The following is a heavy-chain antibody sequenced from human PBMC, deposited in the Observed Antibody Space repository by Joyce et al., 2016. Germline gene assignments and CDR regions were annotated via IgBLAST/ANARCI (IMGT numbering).Heavy chain of an antibody. D-gene: IGHD3-10*01. Sequence: EVQLVQSGAEVKRPGTTVKISCKVSGYTFSDYYIHWVQRAPRKGLQVVGLVDPQDGETEYAERFQGRVTITADTSTYTAYVERSSLRSEDTAIYYCAARGRGGALEFWGQGTVVTVSS. CDR1: GYTFSDYY. CDR2: VDPQDGET. V-gene: IGHV1-69-2*01. CDR3: AARGRGGALEF. J-gene: IGHJ3*01.